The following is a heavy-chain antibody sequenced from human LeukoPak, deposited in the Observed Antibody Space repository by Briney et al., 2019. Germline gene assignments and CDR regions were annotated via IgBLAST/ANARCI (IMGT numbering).Heavy chain of an antibody. Sequence: SETLSLTCTVSGGSISSYYWSWIRQPPGKGLEWIGEINHSGSTNYNPSLKSRVTISVDTSKNQFSLKLSSVTAADTAVYYCARDTRYCSSTSCYNYYYYGMDVWGQGTTVTVSS. V-gene: IGHV4-34*01. CDR2: INHSGST. CDR1: GGSISSYY. D-gene: IGHD2-2*02. J-gene: IGHJ6*02. CDR3: ARDTRYCSSTSCYNYYYYGMDV.